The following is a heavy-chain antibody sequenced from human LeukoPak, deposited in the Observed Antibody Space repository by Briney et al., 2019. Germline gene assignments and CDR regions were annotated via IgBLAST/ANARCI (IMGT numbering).Heavy chain of an antibody. D-gene: IGHD3-22*01. CDR3: ARDGGPDYDSSGYYYYFDY. V-gene: IGHV3-30-3*01. CDR2: ISYDGSNK. Sequence: GGSLRLSCAASGFTFSSYAMHWVRQAPGKGLEWVAVISYDGSNKYYADSVKGRFTISRDNSKNTLYLQMNSLRAVDTAVYYCARDGGPDYDSSGYYYYFDYWGQGTLVTVSS. CDR1: GFTFSSYA. J-gene: IGHJ4*02.